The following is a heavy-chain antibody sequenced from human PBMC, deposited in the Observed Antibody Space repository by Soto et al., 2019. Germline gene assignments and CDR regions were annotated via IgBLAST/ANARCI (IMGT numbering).Heavy chain of an antibody. CDR1: GGSFSTYY. CDR2: INHSGNT. CDR3: TGPYPYYFDS. J-gene: IGHJ4*02. V-gene: IGHV4-34*01. Sequence: QVQLQQWGAGLLKPSETLSLTCTVYGGSFSTYYWSWIRQPLGKGLEWIGEINHSGNTNYNPSLMGRVTMSFDTSKNQFSLKLSSVTAADTAVYYCTGPYPYYFDSWGQGTLVTVSS.